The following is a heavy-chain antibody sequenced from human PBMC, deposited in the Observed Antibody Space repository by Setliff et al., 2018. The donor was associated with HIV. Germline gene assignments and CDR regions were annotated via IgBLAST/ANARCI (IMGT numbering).Heavy chain of an antibody. CDR1: GFTFSSYE. V-gene: IGHV3-48*03. J-gene: IGHJ5*02. CDR2: ISGSGSAM. D-gene: IGHD6-13*01. CDR3: AGRTAGNWFDP. Sequence: GGSLRLSCAASGFTFSSYEMNWVRQAPGKGLEWVSYISGSGSAMYYADSVEGRFTISRDNAKNSLYLQMNSLRAEDTAVYHCAGRTAGNWFDPWGKGTLVTVSS.